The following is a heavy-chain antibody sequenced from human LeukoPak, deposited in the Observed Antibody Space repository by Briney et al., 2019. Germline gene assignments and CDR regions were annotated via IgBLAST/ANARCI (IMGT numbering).Heavy chain of an antibody. J-gene: IGHJ4*02. Sequence: KASETLSLTCAVYGGSFSGYYWSWIRQPPGKGLEWIGEINHSGSTNYNPSLKSRVTISVDTSKNQFSLKLSSVTAADTAVYYCARGEHSSSWCDYWGQGTLVTVSS. CDR2: INHSGST. V-gene: IGHV4-34*01. D-gene: IGHD6-13*01. CDR3: ARGEHSSSWCDY. CDR1: GGSFSGYY.